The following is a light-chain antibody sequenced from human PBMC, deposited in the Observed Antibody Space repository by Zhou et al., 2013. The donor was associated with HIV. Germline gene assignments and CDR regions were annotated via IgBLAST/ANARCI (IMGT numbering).Light chain of an antibody. Sequence: DIQMTQSPSSLSASEGDRVTITCRASQSIGIYLNWYQQKPGNAPKLLIYAESSLQSGVPSRFSGSGSGTDFTLTINSLQREDFATYYCQQSYSAPITFGQGTRLEIK. CDR2: AES. V-gene: IGKV1-39*01. CDR1: QSIGIY. J-gene: IGKJ5*01. CDR3: QQSYSAPIT.